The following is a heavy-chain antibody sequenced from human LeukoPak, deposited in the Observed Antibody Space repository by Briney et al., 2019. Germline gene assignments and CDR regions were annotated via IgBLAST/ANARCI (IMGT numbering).Heavy chain of an antibody. CDR1: GYTFTNYG. D-gene: IGHD2-8*02. CDR3: ARDRSTGSDAFDI. J-gene: IGHJ3*02. V-gene: IGHV1-18*01. CDR2: ISAYNGNT. Sequence: ASVTVSFTASGYTFTNYGISWVRQAPGQGVEWVGWISAYNGNTNYAQKLQGRVTMTTDTSTSTAYMELRSLRSDDTAVYYCARDRSTGSDAFDIWGQGTMVTVSS.